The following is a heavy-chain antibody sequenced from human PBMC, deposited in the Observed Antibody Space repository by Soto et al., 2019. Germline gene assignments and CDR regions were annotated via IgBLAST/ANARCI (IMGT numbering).Heavy chain of an antibody. CDR2: IIPMFGIG. J-gene: IGHJ6*02. V-gene: IGHV1-69*01. D-gene: IGHD6-25*01. CDR3: ASGYRENYFYAMDV. Sequence: QVQLVQSGAEVKMPGSSVRVSCKASGGSFSKYGISWVRQAPGQGLEWMGGIIPMFGIGNYAEKFLGRVTITADESTSTSHMELSSLRSEDTAAYFCASGYRENYFYAMDVWGQGTTVTVSS. CDR1: GGSFSKYG.